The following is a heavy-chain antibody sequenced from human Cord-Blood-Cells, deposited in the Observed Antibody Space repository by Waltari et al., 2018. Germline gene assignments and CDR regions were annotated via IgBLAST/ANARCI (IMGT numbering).Heavy chain of an antibody. Sequence: QVQLVQSGAEVKKPGSSVKVSCQASGGTFSSYAISWVRQATGQGLEWMGGINPIFGTANYAQKFQGRVTITADESTSTAYMELSSLRSEDTAVYYCARDLTYSGSYYWFDPWGQGTLVTVSS. J-gene: IGHJ5*02. CDR2: INPIFGTA. V-gene: IGHV1-69*01. CDR3: ARDLTYSGSYYWFDP. D-gene: IGHD1-26*01. CDR1: GGTFSSYA.